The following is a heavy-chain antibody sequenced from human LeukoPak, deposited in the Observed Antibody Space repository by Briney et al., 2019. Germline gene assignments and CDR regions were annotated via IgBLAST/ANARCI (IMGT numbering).Heavy chain of an antibody. Sequence: SVKVSCKASGYTFSSYAISWVRQAPGQGLEWMGGIIPILGTANYAQKFQGRVTITADKSTSTAYVELSSLRSEDTAVYYCARGGNTATPSFDYWGQGTLVTVSS. CDR2: IIPILGTA. V-gene: IGHV1-69*10. D-gene: IGHD2-21*02. J-gene: IGHJ4*02. CDR1: GYTFSSYA. CDR3: ARGGNTATPSFDY.